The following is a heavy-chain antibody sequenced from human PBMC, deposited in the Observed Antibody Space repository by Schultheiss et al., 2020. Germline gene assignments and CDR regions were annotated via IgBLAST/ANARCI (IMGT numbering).Heavy chain of an antibody. V-gene: IGHV1-58*01. CDR1: GFTFTSSA. D-gene: IGHD6-19*01. J-gene: IGHJ6*04. CDR3: AREGQWLGNYYYYGMDV. CDR2: IVVGSGNT. Sequence: SVKVSCKASGFTFTSSAVQWVRQARGQRLEWIGWIVVGSGNTNYAQKLQGRVTMTTDTSTSTAYMELRSLRSDDTAVYYCAREGQWLGNYYYYGMDVWGKGTTVTVSS.